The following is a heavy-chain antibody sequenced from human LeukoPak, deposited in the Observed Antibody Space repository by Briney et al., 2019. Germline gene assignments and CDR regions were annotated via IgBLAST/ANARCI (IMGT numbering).Heavy chain of an antibody. CDR3: ARQNYGSNDY. Sequence: GGSLRLSCAASGFTFSSYWMHWARQAPGKGLVWVSRINSDGGNTNYADSVKGRFTISRDNAKNTLYLQMNSLRAEDTAVYYCARQNYGSNDYWGQGTLVTVSS. J-gene: IGHJ4*02. CDR2: INSDGGNT. V-gene: IGHV3-74*01. D-gene: IGHD4-23*01. CDR1: GFTFSSYW.